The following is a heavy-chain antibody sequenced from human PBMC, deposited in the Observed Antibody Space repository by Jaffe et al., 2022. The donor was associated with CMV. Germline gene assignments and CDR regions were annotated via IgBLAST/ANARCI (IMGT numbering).Heavy chain of an antibody. CDR1: GGSISSYY. CDR2: IYYSGST. D-gene: IGHD6-19*01. V-gene: IGHV4-59*01. CDR3: ARVMGGSGGGGFDY. Sequence: QVQLQESGPGLVKPSETLSLTCTVSGGSISSYYWSWIRQPPGKGLEWIGYIYYSGSTNYNPSLKSRVTISVDTSKNQFSLKLSSVTAADTAVYYCARVMGGSGGGGFDYWGQGTLVTVSS. J-gene: IGHJ4*02.